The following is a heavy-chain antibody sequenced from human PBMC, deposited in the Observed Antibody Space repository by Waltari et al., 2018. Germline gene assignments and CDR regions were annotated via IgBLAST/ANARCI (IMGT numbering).Heavy chain of an antibody. J-gene: IGHJ2*01. CDR1: GGIFSNYA. Sequence: QVQLVQSGAEVKKPGSSVKVSCTASGGIFSNYAISWVRQAPGQGLEWMGGIIPIFGTAKYAQKFQGRVTITADESTSTAYMEVSSLRSEDTAVYYCARAQLGHCSGGDCPYWYFDLWGRGSLVTVSS. CDR2: IIPIFGTA. V-gene: IGHV1-69*12. CDR3: ARAQLGHCSGGDCPYWYFDL. D-gene: IGHD2-15*01.